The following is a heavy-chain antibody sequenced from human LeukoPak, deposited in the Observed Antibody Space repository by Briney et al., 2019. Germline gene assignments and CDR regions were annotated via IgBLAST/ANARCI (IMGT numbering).Heavy chain of an antibody. CDR3: ARGGRGSAAVVAPRSFDI. Sequence: GGSLRLSCAASGNYWMHWVRQAPGKGLVWVSHINSDGSWTSYADSVKGRFIISRDISKNTLYLQMNSLRAEDSAPYYCARGGRGSAAVVAPRSFDIWGQGTMVTVSS. CDR1: GNYW. V-gene: IGHV3-74*01. J-gene: IGHJ3*02. CDR2: INSDGSWT. D-gene: IGHD3-22*01.